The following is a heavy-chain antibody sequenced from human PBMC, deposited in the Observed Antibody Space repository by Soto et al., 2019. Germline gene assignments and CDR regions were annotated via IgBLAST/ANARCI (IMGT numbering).Heavy chain of an antibody. V-gene: IGHV4-39*01. D-gene: IGHD3-3*01. CDR2: IHYTGNT. Sequence: PSETLSLTCTVSGDSISSGRYHWGWIRQPPGKGLEFIATIHYTGNTHYNPSLRSRVTIFVDTSKSQFSLRLSSVTAADTAVYYCARADGFGVVTTFMDYWGQGTLVTVSS. CDR1: GDSISSGRYH. J-gene: IGHJ4*02. CDR3: ARADGFGVVTTFMDY.